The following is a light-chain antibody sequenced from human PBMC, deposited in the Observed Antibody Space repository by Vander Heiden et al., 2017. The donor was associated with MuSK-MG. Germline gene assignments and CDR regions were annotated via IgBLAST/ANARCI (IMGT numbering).Light chain of an antibody. J-gene: IGKJ1*01. Sequence: ESVLTQPPGTLSLSPGERAILSCRASQSVSSSYLAWYQQKPGKAPRLVIYGASSRATGIPDRFSGSGSGTDFTLTISRLEPEDFAVYYCQQYGSSWTFGQGTKVEIK. CDR3: QQYGSSWT. CDR1: QSVSSSY. V-gene: IGKV3-20*01. CDR2: GAS.